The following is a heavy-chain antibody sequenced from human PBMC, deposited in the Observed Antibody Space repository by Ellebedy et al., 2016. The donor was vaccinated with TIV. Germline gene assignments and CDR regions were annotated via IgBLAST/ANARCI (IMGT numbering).Heavy chain of an antibody. J-gene: IGHJ5*02. Sequence: SETLSLTXTVSGGSVSSGGFSWTWIRQPPGKGLEWIGYIYHSGSSYYNPSLTSRVTISVDRSKNQFSLMLSSVTVADTAVYYCARYHSGSYGGFFDPWGQGILVTVSS. CDR2: IYHSGSS. V-gene: IGHV4-30-2*01. CDR3: ARYHSGSYGGFFDP. D-gene: IGHD3-10*01. CDR1: GGSVSSGGFS.